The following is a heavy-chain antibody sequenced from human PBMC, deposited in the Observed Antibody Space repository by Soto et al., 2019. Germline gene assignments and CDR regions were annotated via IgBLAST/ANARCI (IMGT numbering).Heavy chain of an antibody. CDR2: IIPIFGTA. D-gene: IGHD3-10*01. CDR1: GGTFSSYA. Sequence: SVKVSCKASGGTFSSYAISWVRQAPGQGLEWMGGIIPIFGTANYAQKFQGRVTITADKSTSTAYMELSSLRSEDTAVYYCAISGSYYPQDNYYYYYGMDIWGQGTTVTVSS. CDR3: AISGSYYPQDNYYYYYGMDI. J-gene: IGHJ6*02. V-gene: IGHV1-69*06.